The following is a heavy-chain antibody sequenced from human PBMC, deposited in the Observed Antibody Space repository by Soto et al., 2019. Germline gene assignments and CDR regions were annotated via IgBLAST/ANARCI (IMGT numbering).Heavy chain of an antibody. V-gene: IGHV1-69*02. CDR3: ASPKKRRTLWRGYYGERYGYYSMHA. CDR1: GGTFSSYT. CDR2: IIPILGIA. D-gene: IGHD3-3*01. J-gene: IGHJ6*03. Sequence: QVQLVQSGAEVKKPGSSVKVSCKASGGTFSSYTISWVRQAPGQGLEWMGRIIPILGIANYAQKFQGRVTITADKAKSTADMEQSSQRSEDAAVYYCASPKKRRTLWRGYYGERYGYYSMHAWGKGTTVTVSS.